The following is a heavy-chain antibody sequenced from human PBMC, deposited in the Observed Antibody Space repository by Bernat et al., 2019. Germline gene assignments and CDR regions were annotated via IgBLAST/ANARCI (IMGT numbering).Heavy chain of an antibody. CDR1: GYTLTELS. CDR3: ATGICGGDCYFEVGASSP. Sequence: QVQLVQSGAEVKKPGASVKVSCKVSGYTLTELSMHWVRQAPGKGLEWMGGFDPEDGETIYAQKFQGRVTMTEDTSTDTAYMELSSLRSEDTAVYYCATGICGGDCYFEVGASSPGGQGTLVTVSS. CDR2: FDPEDGET. J-gene: IGHJ5*02. D-gene: IGHD2-21*01. V-gene: IGHV1-24*01.